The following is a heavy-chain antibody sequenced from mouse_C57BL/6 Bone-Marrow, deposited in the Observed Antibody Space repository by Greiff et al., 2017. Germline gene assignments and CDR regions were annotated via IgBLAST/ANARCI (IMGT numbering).Heavy chain of an antibody. Sequence: EVQGVESGGGLVKPGGSLKLSCAASGFTFSSYAMSWVRQTPEKRLEWVATISDGGSYTYYPDNVKGRFTISRDNAKNNLYLQMSHLKSEDTAMYYCAREGITTVVGGGYWGQGTTLTVSS. CDR3: AREGITTVVGGGY. J-gene: IGHJ2*01. CDR2: ISDGGSYT. CDR1: GFTFSSYA. V-gene: IGHV5-4*01. D-gene: IGHD1-1*01.